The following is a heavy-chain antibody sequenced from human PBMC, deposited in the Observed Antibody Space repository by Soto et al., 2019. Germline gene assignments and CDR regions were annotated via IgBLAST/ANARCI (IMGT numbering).Heavy chain of an antibody. J-gene: IGHJ4*02. CDR2: ISADNGNT. Sequence: ASVKVSCKASGYTFSSYGITWVRQAPGQGLEWMGWISADNGNTKYAQKLQGRLTMTTDTSTSTAYMELRSLRSDDTAVYYCARAPQTVAGAGIWYWGQGTLVTVSS. CDR3: ARAPQTVAGAGIWY. D-gene: IGHD6-13*01. CDR1: GYTFSSYG. V-gene: IGHV1-18*01.